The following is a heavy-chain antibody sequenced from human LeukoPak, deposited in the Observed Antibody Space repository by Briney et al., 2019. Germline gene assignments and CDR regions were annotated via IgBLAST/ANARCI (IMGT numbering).Heavy chain of an antibody. CDR2: ISRSSSFI. J-gene: IGHJ3*02. CDR3: ARVPGWGACDI. D-gene: IGHD1-26*01. V-gene: IGHV3-21*01. CDR1: GFTFSSYS. Sequence: GGSLRLSCAASGFTFSSYSMNWVRQASGKGLEWVSSISRSSSFIYYADSVKGRFTISRDNAKNSLSLQMNSLRVEDTAIYYCARVPGWGACDIWGQGTMVTVSS.